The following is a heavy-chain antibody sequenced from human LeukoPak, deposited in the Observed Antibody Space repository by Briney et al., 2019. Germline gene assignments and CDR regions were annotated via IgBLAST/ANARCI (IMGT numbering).Heavy chain of an antibody. V-gene: IGHV1-46*01. CDR2: INPSGGST. CDR1: GYTFTSYY. J-gene: IGHJ4*02. Sequence: ASVKVSCKASGYTFTSYYMHWVRQAPGQGLEWMGIINPSGGSTSYAQKFQGRVTMTRDMSTSTVYMELSSLRSEDTAVYYCAREGGVLVPATLDYFDYWGQGTLVTVSS. D-gene: IGHD2-2*01. CDR3: AREGGVLVPATLDYFDY.